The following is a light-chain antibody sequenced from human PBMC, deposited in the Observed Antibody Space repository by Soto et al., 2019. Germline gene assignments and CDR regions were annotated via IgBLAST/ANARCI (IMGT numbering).Light chain of an antibody. CDR3: QQYGSSPWT. V-gene: IGKV3-20*01. Sequence: EFVLTQSPDTLSLSPGERATLSCRASQSVSSNYLAWYQQKPGQAPRLLIFGASSRATGIPDRFSGSGSGTDFTLTVSRLEPEDFAVYYCQQYGSSPWTFGHGTKVEIK. CDR1: QSVSSNY. CDR2: GAS. J-gene: IGKJ1*01.